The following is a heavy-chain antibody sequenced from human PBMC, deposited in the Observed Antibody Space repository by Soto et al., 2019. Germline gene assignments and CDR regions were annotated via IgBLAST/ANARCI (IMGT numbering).Heavy chain of an antibody. D-gene: IGHD2-2*01. CDR1: GFTFSTYA. J-gene: IGHJ4*02. V-gene: IGHV3-23*01. CDR3: AKGGKGYFITTSCLYFSDY. CDR2: ISGSGDST. Sequence: EVQLLDSGGSLVQPGGSLRLSCAASGFTFSTYAMSWVRQAPGKGLEWVSTISGSGDSTYYSDSVRGRFTLSRDNSRNTLYLQMNSLRVEATAVYYCAKGGKGYFITTSCLYFSDYWGQGTLVTVS.